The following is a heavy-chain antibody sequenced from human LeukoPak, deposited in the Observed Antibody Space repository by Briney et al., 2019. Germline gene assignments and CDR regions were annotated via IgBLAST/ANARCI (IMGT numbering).Heavy chain of an antibody. CDR2: IIPILGTA. CDR1: GGTFSSYA. Sequence: SVKVSCKASGGTFSSYAISWVRQAPGQGLEWMGGIIPILGTANYAQKFQGRVTITADESTSTAYMELSSLRSEDTAVYYCARGRGYYDSIVYYMDVWGKGTTVTVSS. CDR3: ARGRGYYDSIVYYMDV. J-gene: IGHJ6*03. D-gene: IGHD3-22*01. V-gene: IGHV1-69*13.